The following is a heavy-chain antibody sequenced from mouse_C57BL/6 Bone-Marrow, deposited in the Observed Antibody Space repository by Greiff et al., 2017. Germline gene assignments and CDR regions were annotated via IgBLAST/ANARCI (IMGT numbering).Heavy chain of an antibody. CDR3: ARTVYFDY. CDR1: GYTFTSYW. Sequence: QVQLQQPGAELVGPGSSVKLSCKASGYTFTSYWMHWVKQRPIQGLEWIGNIDPSDSETHYNQKFKDKATLTVDKSSSTAYMQLSSLTSEDSAFYYCARTVYFDYWGQGTTLTVSS. V-gene: IGHV1-52*01. J-gene: IGHJ2*01. CDR2: IDPSDSET.